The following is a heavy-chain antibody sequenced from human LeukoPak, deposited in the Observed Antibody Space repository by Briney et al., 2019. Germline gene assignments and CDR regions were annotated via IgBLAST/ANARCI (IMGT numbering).Heavy chain of an antibody. CDR3: AKSIQLWYDAFDI. CDR1: GSSINSGYY. Sequence: PSETLSLTCTVSGSSINSGYYWGWIRQPPGKGLEWIGSIYRSGNTYYNPPLRSRVTISADTSETQFSLKLSSVTATDTAVYYCAKSIQLWYDAFDIWGQGTMVTVSS. D-gene: IGHD1-1*01. J-gene: IGHJ3*02. V-gene: IGHV4-38-2*02. CDR2: IYRSGNT.